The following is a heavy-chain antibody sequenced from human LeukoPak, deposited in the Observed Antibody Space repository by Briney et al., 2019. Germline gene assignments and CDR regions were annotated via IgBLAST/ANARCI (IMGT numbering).Heavy chain of an antibody. J-gene: IGHJ4*02. D-gene: IGHD6-25*01. CDR3: ARQRREMYYFDY. CDR2: IYHSGST. Sequence: SETLSLTCTVSGYSISSGYYWGWIRQPPGKGLEWIGSIYHSGSTYYNPSLKSRVTISVDTPKNQFSLKLSSVTAADTAVYYCARQRREMYYFDYWGQGTLVTVSS. CDR1: GYSISSGYY. V-gene: IGHV4-38-2*02.